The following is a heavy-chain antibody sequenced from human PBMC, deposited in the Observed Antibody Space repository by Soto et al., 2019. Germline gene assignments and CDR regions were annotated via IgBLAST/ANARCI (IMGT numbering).Heavy chain of an antibody. CDR3: ARHYSSGSRNWFDP. CDR2: IYYSGST. J-gene: IGHJ5*02. CDR1: GGSINSSSYF. V-gene: IGHV4-39*01. D-gene: IGHD6-19*01. Sequence: SETLSLTCSVSGGSINSSSYFWGWVRHPPGKGLEWIGSIYYSGSTYYNPSLRSRVTISVDTSKNQFSLKLSSVTAADTAVFYCARHYSSGSRNWFDPWGQGTLVTVSS.